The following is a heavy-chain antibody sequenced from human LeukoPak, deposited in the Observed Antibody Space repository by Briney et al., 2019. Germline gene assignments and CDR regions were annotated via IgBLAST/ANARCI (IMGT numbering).Heavy chain of an antibody. Sequence: PGRSLRLSCAASGFTFSRSAVHWVRQAPGKGLEWVAVISHDGSNTDYTDSVEGLFTISRDDSKNTLYLQMNSLRVEDTAVYYCARDRIGKYSIDYWGQGTLVTVSS. V-gene: IGHV3-30*03. J-gene: IGHJ4*02. D-gene: IGHD2-15*01. CDR3: ARDRIGKYSIDY. CDR2: ISHDGSNT. CDR1: GFTFSRSA.